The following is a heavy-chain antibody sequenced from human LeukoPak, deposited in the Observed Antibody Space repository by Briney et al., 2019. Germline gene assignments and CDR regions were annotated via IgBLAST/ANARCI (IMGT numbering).Heavy chain of an antibody. V-gene: IGHV4-61*01. CDR2: IYYSGYT. D-gene: IGHD4-17*01. Sequence: SETLSLTCTVSGCSVSSGSYYWSCIPQPPGKGLEWIGYIYYSGYTNYNPSLKSRVTISVDPSKSQVSLKLSSVTAADTDVYYCARDMGGGDYFAFDIWGQGTMVTVSS. CDR1: GCSVSSGSYY. J-gene: IGHJ3*02. CDR3: ARDMGGGDYFAFDI.